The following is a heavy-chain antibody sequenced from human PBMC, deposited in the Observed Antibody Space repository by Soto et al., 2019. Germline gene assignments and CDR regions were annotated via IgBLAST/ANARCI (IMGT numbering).Heavy chain of an antibody. Sequence: QVQLVESGGDLVKPGGSLRLSCEASGFNFSDTYMSWIRQTPGTGLEWVAHISSQRSTIFYAYSVKGRFTVSRDNANSSLYMQMNSLRAEDTAIYFCATVYRSLFPHLFDFWGQGTPVTASS. CDR2: ISSQRSTI. CDR1: GFNFSDTY. V-gene: IGHV3-11*01. D-gene: IGHD3-10*01. CDR3: ATVYRSLFPHLFDF. J-gene: IGHJ4*02.